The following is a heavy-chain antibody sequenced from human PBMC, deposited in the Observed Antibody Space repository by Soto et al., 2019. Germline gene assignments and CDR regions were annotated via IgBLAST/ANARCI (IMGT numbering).Heavy chain of an antibody. J-gene: IGHJ1*01. CDR2: IWYDGSNK. Sequence: QVQLVESGGGVVQPGRSLRLSCAASGFTFSSYGMHWVRQAPGKGLEWVAVIWYDGSNKYYADSVKGRFTISRDNSKNKLYLQMNSLRAEGTAVYYCARDHVWDWGQGTLVTVSS. V-gene: IGHV3-33*01. CDR3: ARDHVWD. D-gene: IGHD3-16*01. CDR1: GFTFSSYG.